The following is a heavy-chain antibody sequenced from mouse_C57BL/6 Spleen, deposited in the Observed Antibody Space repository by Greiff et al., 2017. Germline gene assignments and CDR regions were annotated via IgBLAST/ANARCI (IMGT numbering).Heavy chain of an antibody. CDR1: GYAFSSYW. Sequence: VQLQQSGASVKISCKASGYAFSSYWMNWVKQRPGKGLEWIGQIYPGDGDTNYNGKFKGKATLTADKSSSTAYMQLSSLSSEDSAVYCCARTYDGYYDYWGQGTTLTVSS. V-gene: IGHV1-80*01. D-gene: IGHD2-3*01. J-gene: IGHJ2*01. CDR2: IYPGDGDT. CDR3: ARTYDGYYDY.